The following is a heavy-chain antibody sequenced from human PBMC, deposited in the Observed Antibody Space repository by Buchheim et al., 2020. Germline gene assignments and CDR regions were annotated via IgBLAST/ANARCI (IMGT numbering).Heavy chain of an antibody. CDR1: GGTFSSYA. J-gene: IGHJ6*02. Sequence: QVQLVQSGAEVKKPGSSVKVSCKASGGTFSSYAISWVRQAPGQGLEWMGGIIPIFGTANYAQKFQDRVTITTDESTSTAYIELSSLRSEDTTVYYCARESFDIVVVPAAINIDGMDVWGQGTT. CDR2: IIPIFGTA. CDR3: ARESFDIVVVPAAINIDGMDV. V-gene: IGHV1-69*01. D-gene: IGHD2-2*02.